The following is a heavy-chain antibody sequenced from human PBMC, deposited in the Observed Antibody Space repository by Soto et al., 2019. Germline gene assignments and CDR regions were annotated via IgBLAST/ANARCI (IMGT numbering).Heavy chain of an antibody. J-gene: IGHJ6*02. D-gene: IGHD6-13*01. V-gene: IGHV3-15*01. CDR3: TTDSSSSWYHDYYYYGMDV. CDR2: IKSKTDGGTT. CDR1: GFTFSNAW. Sequence: GGSLRLSCAASGFTFSNAWMSWVRQAPGKXLEWVGRIKSKTDGGTTDYAAPVKGRFTISRDDSKNTLYLQMNSLKTEDTAVYYCTTDSSSSWYHDYYYYGMDVWGQGTTVTVYS.